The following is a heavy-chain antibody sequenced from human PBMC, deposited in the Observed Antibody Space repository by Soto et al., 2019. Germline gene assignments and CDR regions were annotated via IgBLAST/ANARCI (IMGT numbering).Heavy chain of an antibody. D-gene: IGHD6-19*01. CDR3: AREGVAGTAEYYYYYYGMDV. J-gene: IGHJ6*02. CDR1: GGTFSSYA. V-gene: IGHV1-69*13. Sequence: SVKVSCKASGGTFSSYAISWVRQAPGQGLEWMGGIIPIFGTANYAQKFQGRVTITADESTSTAYMELSSLRSEDTAVYYCAREGVAGTAEYYYYYYGMDVWGQGTTVTVSS. CDR2: IIPIFGTA.